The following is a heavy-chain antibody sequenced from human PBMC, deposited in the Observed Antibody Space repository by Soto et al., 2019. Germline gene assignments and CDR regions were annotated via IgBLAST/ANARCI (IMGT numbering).Heavy chain of an antibody. CDR3: ERGDYTDWSNGVCSFFSNHDMDG. D-gene: IGHD2-8*01. CDR1: GYSFTDYH. V-gene: IGHV1-2*04. Sequence: VASVKVSCKGSGYSFTDYHIHWVRQAPGQWLEWLGRINPKSGGTSTAQKFQGWVTMTTDTSISTASMELTRLTSDDTAIYYCERGDYTDWSNGVCSFFSNHDMDGWG. J-gene: IGHJ6*02. CDR2: INPKSGGT.